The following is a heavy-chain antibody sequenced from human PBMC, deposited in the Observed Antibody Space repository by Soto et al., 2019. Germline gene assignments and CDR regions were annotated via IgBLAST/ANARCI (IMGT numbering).Heavy chain of an antibody. V-gene: IGHV3-48*01. CDR1: GLTFSSYS. J-gene: IGHJ6*02. Sequence: EVQLVESGGGLVQRGGSLRLSCAASGLTFSSYSMNWVRQAPGKGLEWVSYISSSSSTIYYADSVKGRFTISRGNAKNSLYLQMNSLRAEDTAGYYCAFGEESRYYYYGMDVWGQGTTVTVSS. CDR2: ISSSSSTI. CDR3: AFGEESRYYYYGMDV. D-gene: IGHD3-10*01.